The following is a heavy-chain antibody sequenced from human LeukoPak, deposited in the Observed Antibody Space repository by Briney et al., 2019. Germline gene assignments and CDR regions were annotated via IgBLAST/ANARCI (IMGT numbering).Heavy chain of an antibody. Sequence: GSLRLSCAASGFTFSSYGMHWVRQPPGKGLEWIGEINHSGSTNYNPSLKSRVTISVDTSKNQFSLKLSSVTAADTAVYYCARGQSGYLYYYYGMDVWGQGTTVTVSS. V-gene: IGHV4-34*01. CDR1: GFTFSSYG. D-gene: IGHD3-3*01. CDR2: INHSGST. J-gene: IGHJ6*02. CDR3: ARGQSGYLYYYYGMDV.